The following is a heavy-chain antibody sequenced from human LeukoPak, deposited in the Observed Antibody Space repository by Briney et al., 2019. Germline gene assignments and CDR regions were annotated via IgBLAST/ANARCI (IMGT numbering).Heavy chain of an antibody. CDR3: AKDRPITMVRGIFDY. D-gene: IGHD3-10*01. Sequence: GGSLRLSCAASGFIFSNYYLNWVRQAPGKGLEWVSCIHGSASYNYYADSVKGRFTISRDNSKNTLYLQMNSLRAEDTAVYYCAKDRPITMVRGIFDYWGQGTLVTVSS. CDR2: IHGSASYN. CDR1: GFIFSNYY. J-gene: IGHJ4*02. V-gene: IGHV3-23*01.